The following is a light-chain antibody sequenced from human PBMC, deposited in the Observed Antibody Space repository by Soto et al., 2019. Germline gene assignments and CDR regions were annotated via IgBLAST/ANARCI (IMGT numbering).Light chain of an antibody. Sequence: EIVLTQPPGTLSLSPGERATLSCRASQSVSSTYLAWYQQKPGQAPRLLIYSASSRATGIPDRFRGSGSATDFTLTISRLEPEDFAVYYCQQYGRSPRTFGQGTKVDIK. CDR2: SAS. CDR3: QQYGRSPRT. V-gene: IGKV3-20*01. J-gene: IGKJ1*01. CDR1: QSVSSTY.